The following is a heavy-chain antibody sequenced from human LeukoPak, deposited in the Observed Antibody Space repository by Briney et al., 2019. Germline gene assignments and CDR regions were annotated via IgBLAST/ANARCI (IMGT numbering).Heavy chain of an antibody. J-gene: IGHJ4*02. CDR3: ASGHSSGYSHV. D-gene: IGHD6-13*01. Sequence: SETLSLTCTVSGGSMYSYYWRWTRQPPGKGLEWIGNIYHSGNSNFIPSYNPSLKSRVTISVDTSKSQFSLRLTSVTAADRAVYYCASGHSSGYSHVWGQGTLVTVSS. V-gene: IGHV4-59*08. CDR1: GGSMYSYY. CDR2: IYHSGNS.